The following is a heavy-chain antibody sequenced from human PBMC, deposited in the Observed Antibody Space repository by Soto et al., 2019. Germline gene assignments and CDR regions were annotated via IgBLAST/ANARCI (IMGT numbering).Heavy chain of an antibody. D-gene: IGHD6-6*01. Sequence: QVQLVQSGAEVKKPGASLKVSCKASGYTFTSYAISWVRQAPGQGLEWMGWISTYYGNTNYAQILQGRVTMTTDTSTNTAYMELRSLRSDDTAVYYCARHSVAEYYFDYWGQGTLVTVS. CDR1: GYTFTSYA. CDR2: ISTYYGNT. V-gene: IGHV1-18*01. J-gene: IGHJ4*02. CDR3: ARHSVAEYYFDY.